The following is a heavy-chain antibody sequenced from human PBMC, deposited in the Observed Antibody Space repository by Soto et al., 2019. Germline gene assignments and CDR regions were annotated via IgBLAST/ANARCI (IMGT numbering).Heavy chain of an antibody. CDR1: GFTFGDYA. V-gene: IGHV3-49*03. D-gene: IGHD2-2*01. Sequence: PGGSLRLSCTASGFTFGDYAMSWFRQAPGKGLEWVGFIRSKAYGGTTEYAASVKGRFTISRDDSKSIAYLQMNSLKTEDTAVYYCTRDIVVVPAAPDYYYMDVWGKGTTVTVSS. CDR3: TRDIVVVPAAPDYYYMDV. CDR2: IRSKAYGGTT. J-gene: IGHJ6*03.